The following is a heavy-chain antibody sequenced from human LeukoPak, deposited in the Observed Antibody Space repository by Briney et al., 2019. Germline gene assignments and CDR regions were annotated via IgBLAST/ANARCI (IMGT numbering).Heavy chain of an antibody. CDR3: AKAPSVSSSWFDY. CDR1: GFPFNTYA. V-gene: IGHV3-23*01. D-gene: IGHD6-13*01. Sequence: GGSLRLSCAASGFPFNTYALTWVRQAPGKGLGWVSGISGSGGTTYYADSVKGRFTISRDNSRNTLYLQMSSLRAEDTAVYYCAKAPSVSSSWFDYWGQGTLVTVSS. CDR2: ISGSGGTT. J-gene: IGHJ4*02.